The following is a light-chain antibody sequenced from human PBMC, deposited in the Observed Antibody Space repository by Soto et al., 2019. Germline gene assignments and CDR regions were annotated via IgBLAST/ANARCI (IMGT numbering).Light chain of an antibody. CDR2: GAS. J-gene: IGKJ2*01. V-gene: IGKV3-15*01. CDR3: QQYNNWPPTYT. Sequence: EIVMTQSPATLSVSPGERATLSCRASQSDSSNLAWYQQKPGQAPRLLIYGASTRATGIPARFSGSGSGTAFPFNISSLQSEDFAVYYCQQYNNWPPTYTFGQGTKLEIK. CDR1: QSDSSN.